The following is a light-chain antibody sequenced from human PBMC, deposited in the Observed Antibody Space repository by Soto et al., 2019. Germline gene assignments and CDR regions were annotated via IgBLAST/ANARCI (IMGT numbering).Light chain of an antibody. Sequence: QSALTQPASVSGSPGQSITISCTGTSSDVGGYNYVSWYQQHPGKAPKLLICDVSNRPSGVSNRFSGSKSGNTASLTISGLQAEDEADYSCSSYTSISTYVVFGGGTQLTVL. CDR1: SSDVGGYNY. V-gene: IGLV2-14*03. CDR3: SSYTSISTYVV. J-gene: IGLJ2*01. CDR2: DVS.